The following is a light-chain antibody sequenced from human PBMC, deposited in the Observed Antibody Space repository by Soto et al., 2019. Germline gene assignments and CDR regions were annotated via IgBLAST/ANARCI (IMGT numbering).Light chain of an antibody. CDR1: QSVFYSSNNKNY. Sequence: DIVMTQSPDSLAVSLGERATINCRSSQSVFYSSNNKNYLAWYQQKPGQPPHLLIYWASSRQSGVPDRFSGSGSWTDFTLTISSLQAEDVAAYYCQQYYSAPYTFGQGTTLEIK. CDR3: QQYYSAPYT. CDR2: WAS. J-gene: IGKJ2*01. V-gene: IGKV4-1*01.